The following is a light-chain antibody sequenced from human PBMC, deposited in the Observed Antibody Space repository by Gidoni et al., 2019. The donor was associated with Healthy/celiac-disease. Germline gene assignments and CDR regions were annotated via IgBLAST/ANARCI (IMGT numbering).Light chain of an antibody. Sequence: RVTITCRASQSISSYLNWYQQKPGKAPKLLIYAASSLQSGVPSRFSGSGSGTDFTLTISSLQPEDFATYYCQQSYSTPRTFGQGTKVEIK. CDR3: QQSYSTPRT. CDR2: AAS. J-gene: IGKJ1*01. V-gene: IGKV1-39*01. CDR1: QSISSY.